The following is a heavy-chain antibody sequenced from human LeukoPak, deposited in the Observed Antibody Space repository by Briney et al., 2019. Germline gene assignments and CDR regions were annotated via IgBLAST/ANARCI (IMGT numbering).Heavy chain of an antibody. D-gene: IGHD6-13*01. CDR2: ISASGGST. J-gene: IGHJ4*02. V-gene: IGHV3-23*01. CDR3: AKDLPRSSSWYDLFDY. Sequence: GGSLRLSCAASGFTFSSYAMSWVRQAPGKGLEWVSAISASGGSTYYADSVKGRFTISRDNSKNTLSLQMNSVRAEDTAVYYCAKDLPRSSSWYDLFDYWGQGTLVTVSS. CDR1: GFTFSSYA.